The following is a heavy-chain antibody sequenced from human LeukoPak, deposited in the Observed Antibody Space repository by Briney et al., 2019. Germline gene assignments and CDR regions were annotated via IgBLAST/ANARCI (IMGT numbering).Heavy chain of an antibody. J-gene: IGHJ4*02. V-gene: IGHV3-15*07. D-gene: IGHD3-10*01. CDR2: IKNKNDGGTT. Sequence: GGSLRLSCVASGLSFSDAWMNWVRQAPGKGPEWVGRIKNKNDGGTTDYAAPVKGRFIISRDDSKNMLFLQMNSLKVEDTAKYHCVTGFGYWDQGTLVIVSS. CDR1: GLSFSDAW. CDR3: VTGFGY.